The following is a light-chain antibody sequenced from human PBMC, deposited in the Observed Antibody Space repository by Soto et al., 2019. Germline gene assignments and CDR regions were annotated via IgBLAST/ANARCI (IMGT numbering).Light chain of an antibody. V-gene: IGLV2-14*01. Sequence: QSVLTQPASVSGSPGQAITISCTGTSSDVGGYNFVSWYQQHPGKAPKLMIYEVSNRPSGVSNRFSGSKSGNTASLTISGVQDEDEADYYCSSYESGSTDVFGTGTKLTVL. CDR3: SSYESGSTDV. CDR2: EVS. J-gene: IGLJ1*01. CDR1: SSDVGGYNF.